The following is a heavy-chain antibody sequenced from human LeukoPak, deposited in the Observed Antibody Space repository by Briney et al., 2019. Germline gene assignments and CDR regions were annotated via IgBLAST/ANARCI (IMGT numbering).Heavy chain of an antibody. Sequence: PGGSLRLSCAVSGITLSNYGMSWVRQAPGKGLEWVAGIGDSSYRTKYADSVKGRFTISRDNSKNTLYLQMNSLRAEDTAVYYCAKDRGGDYAWGYYGMDVWGQGTTVTVSS. CDR1: GITLSNYG. V-gene: IGHV3-23*01. CDR2: IGDSSYRT. J-gene: IGHJ6*02. CDR3: AKDRGGDYAWGYYGMDV. D-gene: IGHD4-17*01.